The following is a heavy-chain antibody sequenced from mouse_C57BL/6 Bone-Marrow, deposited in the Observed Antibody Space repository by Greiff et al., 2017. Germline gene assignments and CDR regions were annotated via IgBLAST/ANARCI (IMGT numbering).Heavy chain of an antibody. CDR1: GYTFTSYW. V-gene: IGHV1-64*01. D-gene: IGHD4-1*01. CDR2: IHPNSGST. CDR3: ARSRLTGFAY. Sequence: QVQLQQPGAELVKPGASVKLSCKASGYTFTSYWMHWVKQRPGQGLEWIGMIHPNSGSTNYNEKFKSKATLTVDKSSSTAYMQLSSLTAEDSAVYYCARSRLTGFAYWGQGTLVTVSA. J-gene: IGHJ3*01.